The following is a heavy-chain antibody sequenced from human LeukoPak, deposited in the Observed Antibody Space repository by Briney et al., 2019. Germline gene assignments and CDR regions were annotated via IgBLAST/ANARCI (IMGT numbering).Heavy chain of an antibody. CDR3: ARKMKTGDRVGTFDI. V-gene: IGHV3-21*01. CDR1: GFTLSSYS. CDR2: ISSSSSYR. Sequence: PGGSLRLSCAASGFTLSSYSMNWVRQAPGKGLEWVSSISSSSSYRYYADSVKGRFTISRDNAKNSLYLQMNSLTAEDTAVYYCARKMKTGDRVGTFDIWGQGTMVTVSS. J-gene: IGHJ3*02. D-gene: IGHD1-1*01.